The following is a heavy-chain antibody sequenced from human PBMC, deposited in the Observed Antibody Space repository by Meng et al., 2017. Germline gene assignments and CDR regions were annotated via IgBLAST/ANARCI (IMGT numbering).Heavy chain of an antibody. CDR3: AREGRVDFDY. J-gene: IGHJ4*02. D-gene: IGHD1-26*01. CDR2: INTNTGNP. CDR1: GYTFTSDA. V-gene: IGHV7-4-1*02. Sequence: QLKRVRSGSELKQPGASVKVSCKASGYTFTSDAMNWVRQAPGQGLEWMGWINTNTGNPSYAQGLTGRFVFSLDTSVSTAYLQISSLKAEDTAVYYCAREGRVDFDYWGQGTLVTVSS.